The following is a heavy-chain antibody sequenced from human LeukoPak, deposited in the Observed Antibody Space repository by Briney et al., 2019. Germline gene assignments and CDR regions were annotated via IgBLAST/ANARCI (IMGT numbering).Heavy chain of an antibody. CDR2: IRFDGSNK. D-gene: IGHD3-3*01. V-gene: IGHV3-30*02. J-gene: IGHJ4*02. CDR1: RFTFTGYG. CDR3: AKDLGYYDFWSGPYYFDY. Sequence: GGSLRLSCATSRFTFTGYGMHWVRQAPGKGLEWVAFIRFDGSNKYYADSVKGRFTISRDNSKNTLYLQMNSLRAEDTAVYYCAKDLGYYDFWSGPYYFDYWGQGTLVTVSS.